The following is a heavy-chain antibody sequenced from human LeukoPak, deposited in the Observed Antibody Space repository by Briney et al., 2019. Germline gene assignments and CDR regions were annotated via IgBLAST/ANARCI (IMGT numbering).Heavy chain of an antibody. Sequence: GGSLRLSCAASGFTFSSYGMHWVRQAPGKGLEWVAFIWYDGSNKYYADSVKGRFTISRDNSKNTLYLQMNSLRAEDSAVYYCAREVHTGIDYWGQGTLVTVSS. CDR1: GFTFSSYG. V-gene: IGHV3-33*01. CDR2: IWYDGSNK. J-gene: IGHJ4*02. D-gene: IGHD1-14*01. CDR3: AREVHTGIDY.